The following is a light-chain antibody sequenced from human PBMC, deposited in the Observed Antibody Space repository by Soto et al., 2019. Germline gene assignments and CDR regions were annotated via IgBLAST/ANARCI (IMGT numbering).Light chain of an antibody. Sequence: IQLTHSPSLLSASIVYRVSITCLASHDISTFLAWYQQKPGKAPKLLIYEASTLQSGVPSRFSGSGSGTDFTLTISSLQPEDFATYYCQQSYSTPRAFGGGTKVDIK. CDR1: HDISTF. V-gene: IGKV1-39*01. J-gene: IGKJ4*01. CDR3: QQSYSTPRA. CDR2: EAS.